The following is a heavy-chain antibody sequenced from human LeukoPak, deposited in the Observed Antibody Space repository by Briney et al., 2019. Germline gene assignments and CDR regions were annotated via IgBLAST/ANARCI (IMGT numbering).Heavy chain of an antibody. CDR1: GFTFSSHA. V-gene: IGHV3-23*01. J-gene: IGHJ4*02. CDR3: AKVEQQLVMEYYFDY. Sequence: GGSLRLSCAASGFTFSSHAMSWVRQAPGKGLEWVSAISGSGGSTYYADSVKGRFTISRDNSKNTLYLQMNSLRAEDTAVYYCAKVEQQLVMEYYFDYWGQGTLVTVSS. CDR2: ISGSGGST. D-gene: IGHD6-13*01.